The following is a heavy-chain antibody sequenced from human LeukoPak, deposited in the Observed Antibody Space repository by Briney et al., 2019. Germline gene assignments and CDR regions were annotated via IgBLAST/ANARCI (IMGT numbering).Heavy chain of an antibody. CDR1: GVSIRNYY. CDR2: IHYSGNT. J-gene: IGHJ6*02. CDR3: ARGGDSSGYLNHYYYGMDV. V-gene: IGHV4-59*01. D-gene: IGHD3-22*01. Sequence: SETLSLTCIVSGVSIRNYYWNWIRQSPGKGLEWLGFIHYSGNTHYRPTLRSRVTMSVDTSKNQFSLKLTAVTAADTAVYYCARGGDSSGYLNHYYYGMDVWGQGTTVTVSS.